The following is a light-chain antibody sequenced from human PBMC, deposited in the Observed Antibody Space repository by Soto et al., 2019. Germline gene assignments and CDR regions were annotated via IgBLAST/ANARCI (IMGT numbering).Light chain of an antibody. CDR2: LGF. V-gene: IGKV2-28*01. CDR1: QSLLHSDGYSY. Sequence: DIVMTQSPLSLSVTPGEPASISCRSSQSLLHSDGYSYLDWYLQKPGQSPQLMIYLGFNRASGVPDRFSGSGSGTDFTLKISRVEAEDVWIYYCMQGLQTPLPFGGGTKVDIK. J-gene: IGKJ4*01. CDR3: MQGLQTPLP.